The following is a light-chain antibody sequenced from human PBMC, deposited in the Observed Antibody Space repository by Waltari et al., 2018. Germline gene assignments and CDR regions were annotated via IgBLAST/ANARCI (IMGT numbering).Light chain of an antibody. Sequence: QSALTQPASVSGSPGQSITISCTGTSSDVGAYNYVSWYQQHPDKIPNPLIHDVSFRPSGVSDRFSGSKSGNTASLTISGLQAEDEADYYCSSYTSSSTLVFGTGTKVTVL. CDR3: SSYTSSSTLV. CDR2: DVS. V-gene: IGLV2-14*03. CDR1: SSDVGAYNY. J-gene: IGLJ1*01.